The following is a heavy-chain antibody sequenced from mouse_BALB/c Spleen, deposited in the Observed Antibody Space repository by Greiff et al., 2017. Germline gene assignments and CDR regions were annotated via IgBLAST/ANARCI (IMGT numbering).Heavy chain of an antibody. J-gene: IGHJ3*01. CDR3: ASQDYYGSSYGFAY. D-gene: IGHD1-1*01. CDR2: ISSGGSYT. CDR1: GFTFSSYG. V-gene: IGHV5-6*01. Sequence: EVHLVESGGDLVKPGGSLKLSCAASGFTFSSYGMSWVRQTPDKRLEWVATISSGGSYTYYPDSVKGRFTISRDNAKNTLYLQMSSLKSEDTAMYYCASQDYYGSSYGFAYWGQGTLVTVSA.